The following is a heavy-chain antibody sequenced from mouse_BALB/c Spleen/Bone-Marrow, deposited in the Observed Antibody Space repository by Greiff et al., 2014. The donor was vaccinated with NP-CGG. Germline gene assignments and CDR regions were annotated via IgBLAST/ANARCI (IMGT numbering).Heavy chain of an antibody. Sequence: QVQLQQSGAELMKSGASVKISCKATGYTFSSYWIEWVKQRPGHGLEWIGEILPGRGSTNYNEKFKGKATFTSDTSSNTAYMQLSSLTSEDSAVYYCARWDTTAMDYWGQGTSVTVSS. J-gene: IGHJ4*01. V-gene: IGHV1-9*01. D-gene: IGHD1-1*01. CDR1: GYTFSSYW. CDR3: ARWDTTAMDY. CDR2: ILPGRGST.